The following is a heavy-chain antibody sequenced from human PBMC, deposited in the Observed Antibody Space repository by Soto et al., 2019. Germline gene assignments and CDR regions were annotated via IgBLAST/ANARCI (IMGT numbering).Heavy chain of an antibody. D-gene: IGHD2-21*02. V-gene: IGHV3-15*07. CDR3: TTLIVVVTAIPI. CDR2: IKSKTDGRTT. J-gene: IGHJ4*02. CDR1: GFTFSNAW. Sequence: GGSLRLSCAASGFTFSNAWMNWVRQAPGKGLEWVGRIKSKTDGRTTDYAAPVKGRFTISRDDSKNTLYLQMNSLKTEDTAVYYCTTLIVVVTAIPIWGQGTLVTVSS.